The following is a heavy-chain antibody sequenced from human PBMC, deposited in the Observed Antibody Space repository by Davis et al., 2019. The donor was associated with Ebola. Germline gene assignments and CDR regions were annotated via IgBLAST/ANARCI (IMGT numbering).Heavy chain of an antibody. J-gene: IGHJ4*02. Sequence: SVKVSCKASGGTFSSYAISWVRQAPGQGLEWMGRIIPILGIANYAQKFQGRVTITADKSTSTAYMELSSLRSEDTAVYYCARDDGAVAFDYWGQGTLVTVSS. CDR1: GGTFSSYA. CDR2: IIPILGIA. V-gene: IGHV1-69*04. CDR3: ARDDGAVAFDY. D-gene: IGHD6-19*01.